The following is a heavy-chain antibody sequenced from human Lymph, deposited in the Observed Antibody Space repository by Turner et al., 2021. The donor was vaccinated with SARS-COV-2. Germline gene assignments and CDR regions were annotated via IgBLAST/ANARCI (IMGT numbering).Heavy chain of an antibody. Sequence: QVQLVESGGGVVQPGRSLRLSVAASGFTFSTYAIYWVRQAPGKGLEWVAVISYDGSNKYYADSVKGRFTISRDNSKNTLYLQMNSLRAEDTAVYYCARYASGGYFYYGMDVWGQGTTVTVSS. D-gene: IGHD3-10*01. V-gene: IGHV3-30*04. CDR3: ARYASGGYFYYGMDV. CDR1: GFTFSTYA. J-gene: IGHJ6*02. CDR2: ISYDGSNK.